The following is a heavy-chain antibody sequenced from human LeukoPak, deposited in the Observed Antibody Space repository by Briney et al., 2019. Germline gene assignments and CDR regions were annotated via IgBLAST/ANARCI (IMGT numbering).Heavy chain of an antibody. J-gene: IGHJ4*02. CDR2: INSDGSTT. V-gene: IGHV3-74*01. Sequence: PGGSLRLSCAASGFTFSSYWMHWVRQAPGKGLVWVSNINSDGSTTTYADSVKGRFTISRDNAENTLYLQMNSLRAEDTAVYYCARDRGPEYYDFWSGYYTLGYYFDYWGQGTLVTVSS. D-gene: IGHD3-3*01. CDR3: ARDRGPEYYDFWSGYYTLGYYFDY. CDR1: GFTFSSYW.